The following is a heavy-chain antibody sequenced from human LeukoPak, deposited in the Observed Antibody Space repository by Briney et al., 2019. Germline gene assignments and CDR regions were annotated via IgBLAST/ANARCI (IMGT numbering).Heavy chain of an antibody. V-gene: IGHV1-8*03. Sequence: ASVKVSCKASGYTFTNYDINWVRQATGQGLEWMGWMNPNSGNTGYAQKFQGRGTITRNPSISTAYMEMSSPRYEDTAVYYCARALGPAGYRWWFDPWGQGTLVTVSS. CDR1: GYTFTNYD. J-gene: IGHJ5*02. D-gene: IGHD2-2*01. CDR2: MNPNSGNT. CDR3: ARALGPAGYRWWFDP.